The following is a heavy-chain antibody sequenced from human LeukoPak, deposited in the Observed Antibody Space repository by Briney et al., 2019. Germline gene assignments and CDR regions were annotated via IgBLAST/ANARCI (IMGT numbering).Heavy chain of an antibody. CDR1: GGTFSSYA. CDR3: ARYDSSGYPQRLDY. D-gene: IGHD3-22*01. CDR2: IIPILGIA. J-gene: IGHJ4*02. Sequence: GASVKVSCKASGGTFSSYAISWVRQAPGQGLEWMGRIIPILGIANYAQKFQGRVTITADKSTSTAYMELSSLRSEDTAVYYCARYDSSGYPQRLDYWGQGTLVTVSS. V-gene: IGHV1-69*04.